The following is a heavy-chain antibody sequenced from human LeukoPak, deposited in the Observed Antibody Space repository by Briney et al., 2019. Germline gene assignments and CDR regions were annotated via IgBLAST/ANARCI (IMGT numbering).Heavy chain of an antibody. Sequence: PSETLSLTCAVYGGSFSGYYWSWIRQPPGKGLEWIGEINHSGSTNYNPSLKSRVTISVDTSKNQFSLKLSSVTAADTAVYYCARGSRAAGQYYDSSGYSDYWGQGTLVTVSS. D-gene: IGHD3-22*01. CDR1: GGSFSGYY. CDR3: ARGSRAAGQYYDSSGYSDY. V-gene: IGHV4-34*01. CDR2: INHSGST. J-gene: IGHJ4*02.